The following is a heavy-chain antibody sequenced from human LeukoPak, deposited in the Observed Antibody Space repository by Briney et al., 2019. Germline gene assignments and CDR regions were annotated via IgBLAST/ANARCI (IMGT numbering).Heavy chain of an antibody. CDR1: GFTFSTYA. V-gene: IGHV3-23*01. CDR2: ISGGGATT. J-gene: IGHJ4*02. CDR3: ATTGYCSGSSRYLGDY. D-gene: IGHD2-15*01. Sequence: PGGSLRLFCTASGFTFSTYAMTWVRQAPGKWLEWVSSISGGGATTYYADSVKGRFTSARDNSKSRLYLQMNSQTAADTAVSECATTGYCSGSSRYLGDYWGQGTLVTVSS.